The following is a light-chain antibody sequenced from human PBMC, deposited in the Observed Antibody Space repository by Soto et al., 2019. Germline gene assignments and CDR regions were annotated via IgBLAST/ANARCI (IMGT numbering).Light chain of an antibody. Sequence: QSVLTQPASVSGSPGQSITISCTGTSSDVGSYNLVSWYQQHPGKAPKLMICEGSKRPSGVSNRFSGSKSGNTASLTISGLQAEDEADYYCCSYAGSSTLFGTGTKATVL. CDR1: SSDVGSYNL. J-gene: IGLJ1*01. V-gene: IGLV2-23*01. CDR3: CSYAGSSTL. CDR2: EGS.